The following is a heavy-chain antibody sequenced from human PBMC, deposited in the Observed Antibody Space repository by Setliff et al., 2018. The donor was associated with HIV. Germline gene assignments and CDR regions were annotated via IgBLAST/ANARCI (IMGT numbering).Heavy chain of an antibody. CDR2: IDYTGKT. V-gene: IGHV4-39*01. J-gene: IGHJ4*02. CDR3: ARKNRGAPAPFDY. CDR1: GGSISSSSYY. Sequence: PSETLSLTCIVSGGSISSSSYYWGWIRQPPGKGLEWIGSIDYTGKTHYNPSLKSRVTISADTSESQFSLNLSSVTAADTAVYYCARKNRGAPAPFDYWGQGTLVTVSS. D-gene: IGHD6-25*01.